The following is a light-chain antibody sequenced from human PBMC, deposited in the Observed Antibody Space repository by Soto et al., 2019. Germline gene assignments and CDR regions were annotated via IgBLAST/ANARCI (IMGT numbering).Light chain of an antibody. V-gene: IGKV3-15*01. Sequence: DIVVTQSPATLSLSPGDSVTLSCRGSQRVRNKVAWYQQKTGQTPRVIIYDKSTRAADIPARFSGSGYGTDFNLTISRLQPEDLATYYCQQYYNLTLTCGGGTKVDIK. CDR2: DKS. CDR3: QQYYNLTLT. CDR1: QRVRNK. J-gene: IGKJ4*01.